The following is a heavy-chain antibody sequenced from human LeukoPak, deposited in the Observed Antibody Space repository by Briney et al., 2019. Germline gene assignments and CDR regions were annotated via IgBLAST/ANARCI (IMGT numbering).Heavy chain of an antibody. CDR2: INPNSGAT. J-gene: IGHJ4*02. D-gene: IGHD1-26*01. CDR1: GYTFTDYY. CDR3: ARIRGGNNYHFDY. Sequence: GASVNVSCKAFGYTFTDYYMHWVRQPPGQGLEWMGWINPNSGATNYAQKFQGRVTMTKDTSISTGYMELSRLRSDDTAVYYCARIRGGNNYHFDYWGQGTLVTVSS. V-gene: IGHV1-2*02.